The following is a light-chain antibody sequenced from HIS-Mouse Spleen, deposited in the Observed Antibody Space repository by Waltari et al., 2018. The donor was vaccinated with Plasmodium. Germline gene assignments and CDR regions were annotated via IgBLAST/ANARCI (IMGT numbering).Light chain of an antibody. CDR1: LGIRSY. CDR3: QQYYSYPYT. J-gene: IGKJ2*01. V-gene: IGKV1-8*01. CDR2: AAS. Sequence: AIPLTQSPSSFSASTGHRVTITCRASLGIRSYLAWYQQKPVKAPKLLIYAASTLQSGVPSRFSGSGSGTDFTLTISCLQSEDFATYDCQQYYSYPYTFGQGTKLEIK.